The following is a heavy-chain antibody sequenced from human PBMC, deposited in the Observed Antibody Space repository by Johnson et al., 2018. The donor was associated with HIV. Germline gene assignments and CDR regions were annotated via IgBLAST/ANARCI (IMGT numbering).Heavy chain of an antibody. D-gene: IGHD1-26*01. CDR2: ISGSGGST. V-gene: IGHV3-23*04. CDR3: AKDSSGSFVIPSGAFDI. CDR1: GFTFNSYA. J-gene: IGHJ3*02. Sequence: VQLVESGGGLVQPGGSLRLSCAASGFTFNSYAMSWVRQGPGKGLEWVAAISGSGGSTYYADSVKGRFTISRDNSKNTLYLQMNSLRAEDTAVYYCAKDSSGSFVIPSGAFDIWGQGTMVTVSS.